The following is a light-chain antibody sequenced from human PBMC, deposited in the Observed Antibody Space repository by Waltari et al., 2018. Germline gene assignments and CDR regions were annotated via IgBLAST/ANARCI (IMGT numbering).Light chain of an antibody. CDR3: SSYAGNNNLV. Sequence: QSALTQPPSASGSPGQSVTISCTGTSDDVGGYNSVSWYQPHPGKAPQPMIYEVTKRPSGVPHRFSGTKSDNTASLTVSGLQAEDEADYYCSSYAGNNNLVFGGGTKLTVL. V-gene: IGLV2-8*01. CDR2: EVT. CDR1: SDDVGGYNS. J-gene: IGLJ2*01.